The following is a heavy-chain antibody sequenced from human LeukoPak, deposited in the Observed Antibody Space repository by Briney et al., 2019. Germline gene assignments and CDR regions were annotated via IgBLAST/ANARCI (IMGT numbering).Heavy chain of an antibody. Sequence: ASVKVSCTASGGTFSSYAISWVRQAPGQGLEWMGGIIPIFGTANYAQKFQGRATITADESTSTAYMELSSLRSEDTAVYYCARGVRGRWLQSIFWFDPWGQGTLVTVSS. CDR1: GGTFSSYA. D-gene: IGHD5-24*01. CDR3: ARGVRGRWLQSIFWFDP. J-gene: IGHJ5*02. V-gene: IGHV1-69*13. CDR2: IIPIFGTA.